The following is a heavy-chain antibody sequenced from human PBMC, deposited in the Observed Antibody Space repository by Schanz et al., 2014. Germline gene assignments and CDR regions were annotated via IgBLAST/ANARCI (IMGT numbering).Heavy chain of an antibody. D-gene: IGHD3-3*01. CDR3: AGERRFFDRDDLYYFDS. J-gene: IGHJ4*02. CDR1: GYTFTSYG. CDR2: ISAYNGNT. V-gene: IGHV1-18*01. Sequence: QVQLVQSGAEVKKPGASVKVSCKASGYTFTSYGISWVRQAPGQGLEWMGWISAYNGNTKYPQKLQGRVTMTTDTSTSTAYMELRSLRSDDTAVYYCAGERRFFDRDDLYYFDSWGQGTLVTVSS.